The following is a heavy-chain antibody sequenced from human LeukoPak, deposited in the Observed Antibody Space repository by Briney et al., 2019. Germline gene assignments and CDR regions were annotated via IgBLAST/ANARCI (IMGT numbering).Heavy chain of an antibody. J-gene: IGHJ6*03. V-gene: IGHV5-51*01. Sequence: GESLKISCKGSGYSFTSYWIGWVRQMPGKGLEWMGIIYPDDSDTRYSPSFQGQVTISADKSISTAYLQWSSLKASDTAMYYCARHRLYYDILTGYPYYYYMDVWGKGTTVTISS. CDR2: IYPDDSDT. CDR3: ARHRLYYDILTGYPYYYYMDV. CDR1: GYSFTSYW. D-gene: IGHD3-9*01.